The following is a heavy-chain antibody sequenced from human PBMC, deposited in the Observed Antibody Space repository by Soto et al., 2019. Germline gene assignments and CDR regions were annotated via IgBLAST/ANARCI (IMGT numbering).Heavy chain of an antibody. D-gene: IGHD6-13*01. CDR1: GFTFSNFA. CDR3: ARRGPGTYFDY. Sequence: GGSLSLSCVASGFTFSNFAMNWVRQAPGKGLEWVSLISGSDGSTYYADSVKGRFAISRDNSKNTLYLQMNSLRAEDTAVYYCARRGPGTYFDYWGQGTLVTVSS. CDR2: ISGSDGST. J-gene: IGHJ4*02. V-gene: IGHV3-23*01.